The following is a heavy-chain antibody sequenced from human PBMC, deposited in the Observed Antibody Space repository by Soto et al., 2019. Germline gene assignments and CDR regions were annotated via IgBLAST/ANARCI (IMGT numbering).Heavy chain of an antibody. V-gene: IGHV3-53*01. CDR2: IYSGGST. D-gene: IGHD3-3*01. CDR1: GFTVSSNY. CDR3: ARGSYCDFWSGYSASGMDV. J-gene: IGHJ6*02. Sequence: GGSLRLSCAASGFTVSSNYMSWVRQTPGKGLEWVSVIYSGGSTYYADSVKGRFTISRDNSKNTLYLQMNSLRAEDTAVYYCARGSYCDFWSGYSASGMDVWGQGTAVTVSS.